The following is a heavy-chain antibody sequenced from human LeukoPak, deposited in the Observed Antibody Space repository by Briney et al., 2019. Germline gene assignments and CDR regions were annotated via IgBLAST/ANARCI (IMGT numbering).Heavy chain of an antibody. CDR3: ATTAKGYCTSTSCLSWFGP. CDR1: GYTFTSYD. V-gene: IGHV1-18*01. CDR2: ISTYNGNT. Sequence: ASVKVSCKASGYTFTSYDISWVRQAPGQGLEWMGWISTYNGNTNFAQKLQGRVTMTTDTSTSTAYMELRGLRSDDSAVYYCATTAKGYCTSTSCLSWFGPWGQGTLDTVSS. D-gene: IGHD2-2*01. J-gene: IGHJ5*02.